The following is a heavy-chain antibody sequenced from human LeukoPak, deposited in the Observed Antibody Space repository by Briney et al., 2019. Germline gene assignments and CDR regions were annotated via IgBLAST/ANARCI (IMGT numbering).Heavy chain of an antibody. CDR3: ARDGYCSSTSCYYFDY. Sequence: GGSLRLSCAASGFTFSNYWIHWVRQAPGKGLVWVSRINSDHSSTSYADSVKGRFTISRDNAKNSLYLQMNSLRAEDTAVYYCARDGYCSSTSCYYFDYWGQGTLVTVSS. D-gene: IGHD2-2*01. CDR2: INSDHSST. J-gene: IGHJ4*02. CDR1: GFTFSNYW. V-gene: IGHV3-74*01.